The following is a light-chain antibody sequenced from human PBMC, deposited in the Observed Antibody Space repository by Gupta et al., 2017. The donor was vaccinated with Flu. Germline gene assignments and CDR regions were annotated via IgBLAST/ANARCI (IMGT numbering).Light chain of an antibody. V-gene: IGLV2-11*01. CDR1: SRDVGGYNY. CDR3: CSDAGSYSVV. Sequence: QSALTQPRSVSGSPGQSVTISCTGTSRDVGGYNYVSWHHPPPANAHNLMIYDVSKRTAGVPGRFSGSKAGNTASLTISGLQAEDDADYYCCSDAGSYSVVFGGGTKLTVL. CDR2: DVS. J-gene: IGLJ2*01.